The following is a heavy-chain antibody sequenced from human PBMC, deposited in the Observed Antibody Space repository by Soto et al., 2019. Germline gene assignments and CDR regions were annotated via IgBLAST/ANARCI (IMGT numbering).Heavy chain of an antibody. CDR1: GFTFSDYY. J-gene: IGHJ4*02. CDR3: ASLIFSGYDFGRGYYFDY. D-gene: IGHD5-12*01. CDR2: ISSSGSTI. Sequence: GGSLRLSCAASGFTFSDYYMSWIRQAPGKGLEWVSYISSSGSTIYYADSVKGRFTISRDNAKNSLYLQMNSLRAEDTAVYHCASLIFSGYDFGRGYYFDYWGQGTLVTVSS. V-gene: IGHV3-11*01.